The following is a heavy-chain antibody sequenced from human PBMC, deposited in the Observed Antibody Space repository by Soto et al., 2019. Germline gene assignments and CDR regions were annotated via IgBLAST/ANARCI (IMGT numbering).Heavy chain of an antibody. CDR3: AREGYSGYVFDD. J-gene: IGHJ4*02. D-gene: IGHD5-12*01. CDR2: INAGNGNT. Sequence: ASVKVSCKASGYTFTSYAMHWVRQAPGQRLEWMGWINAGNGNTKYSQKFQGRVTITRDTSASTAYMELSSLRSEDTAVYYCAREGYSGYVFDDWGQGTLVTVSS. V-gene: IGHV1-3*01. CDR1: GYTFTSYA.